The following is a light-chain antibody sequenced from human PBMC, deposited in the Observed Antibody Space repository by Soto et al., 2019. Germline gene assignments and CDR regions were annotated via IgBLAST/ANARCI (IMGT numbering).Light chain of an antibody. Sequence: DIQMTQSPSTLSASVGDRVTITCRASQGISNYLAWFQQKPGKVPKRLIYGASSLQSVVPSRFSGSGSGTEFSLTISSLQPEHFATYYCLQHNRYPHTFXQGTKVDIK. CDR1: QGISNY. CDR2: GAS. V-gene: IGKV1-17*03. CDR3: LQHNRYPHT. J-gene: IGKJ2*01.